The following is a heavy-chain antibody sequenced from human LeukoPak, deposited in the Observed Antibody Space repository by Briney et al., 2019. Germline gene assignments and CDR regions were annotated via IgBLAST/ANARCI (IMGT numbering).Heavy chain of an antibody. J-gene: IGHJ4*02. CDR2: ITTTSAYI. D-gene: IGHD2/OR15-2a*01. CDR3: ARVHGFFYYFDY. CDR1: GFTFNEYT. Sequence: GGSLRLSCAASGFTFNEYTLNWVRQAPGKGLEWVSSITTTSAYIYYADSVKGRFTISRDNSKNTLYLQMNSLRAEDTAVYYCARVHGFFYYFDYWGQGTLVTVSS. V-gene: IGHV3-21*04.